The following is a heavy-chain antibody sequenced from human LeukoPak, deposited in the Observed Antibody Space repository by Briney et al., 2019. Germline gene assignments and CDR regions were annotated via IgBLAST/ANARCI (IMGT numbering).Heavy chain of an antibody. D-gene: IGHD2-15*01. J-gene: IGHJ5*02. CDR1: GFTFSSYA. Sequence: GGSLRLSCAASGFTFSSYAMNWVRQAPGKGLEWVSGISGNGGSTYYADSVKGRFTISRDNSKNTLYLQMNSLRAEDTAMYYCARDLGRGAWGQGTLVTVSS. CDR2: ISGNGGST. V-gene: IGHV3-23*01. CDR3: ARDLGRGA.